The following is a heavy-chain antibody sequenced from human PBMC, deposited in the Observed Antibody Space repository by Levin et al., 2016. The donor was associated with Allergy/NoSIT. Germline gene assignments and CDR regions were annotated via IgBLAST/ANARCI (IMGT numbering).Heavy chain of an antibody. CDR1: GLTVSNNY. V-gene: IGHV3-53*04. CDR2: IYSGGTT. Sequence: GGSLRLSCAASGLTVSNNYMTWVRQAPGKGLEWVSVIYSGGTTYYADSVKGRFTISRHNSKNMFYLQMNSLRAEDTAVYYCASRSRVVPALTSYPYYGMDVWGQGTTVTVSS. D-gene: IGHD2-2*01. CDR3: ASRSRVVPALTSYPYYGMDV. J-gene: IGHJ6*02.